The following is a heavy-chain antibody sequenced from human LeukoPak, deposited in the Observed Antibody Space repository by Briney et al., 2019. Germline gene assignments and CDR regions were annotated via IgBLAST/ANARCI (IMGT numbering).Heavy chain of an antibody. J-gene: IGHJ4*02. V-gene: IGHV3-11*01. CDR2: IVDGGSSI. CDR1: GFTFSDYY. D-gene: IGHD5-24*01. CDR3: ARAVARDGYPYYVDY. Sequence: GGSLRLSCAASGFTFSDYYMSWIRQAPGEGLEWVSYIVDGGSSIFYADSVKGRFTISRDNAKNSLYLQMNSLRAEDTAVYYCARAVARDGYPYYVDYWGQGTLVTVSS.